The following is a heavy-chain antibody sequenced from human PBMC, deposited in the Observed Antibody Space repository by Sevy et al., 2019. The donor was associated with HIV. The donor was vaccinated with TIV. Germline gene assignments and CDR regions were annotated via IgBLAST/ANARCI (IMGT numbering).Heavy chain of an antibody. J-gene: IGHJ4*02. CDR3: TRWKAAQSIFDY. CDR2: LKSKVYGGTV. V-gene: IGHV3-49*04. D-gene: IGHD6-13*01. CDR1: GFTFGDYC. Sequence: GGSLRLSCTASGFTFGDYCMSWVRQAPGKGLEWVASLKSKVYGGTVDHAASVKGRFIISRDDSKSIAYLQMNDLKTEDTGVYYCTRWKAAQSIFDYWGQGALVTVSS.